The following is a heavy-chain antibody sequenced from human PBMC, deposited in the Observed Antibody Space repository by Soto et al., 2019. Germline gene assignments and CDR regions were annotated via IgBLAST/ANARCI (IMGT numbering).Heavy chain of an antibody. V-gene: IGHV4-4*02. CDR3: ARVLGMITFGGVIVIRTNWFDP. CDR1: GGSISSSNW. CDR2: IYHSGST. D-gene: IGHD3-16*02. Sequence: QVQLQESGPGLVKPSGTLSLTCAVSGGSISSSNWWSWVRQPPGKGLEWIGEIYHSGSTNYNPSHKSRVTISVDKSKNQFSLKLSAVTAADTAVYYCARVLGMITFGGVIVIRTNWFDPWGQGTLVTVSS. J-gene: IGHJ5*02.